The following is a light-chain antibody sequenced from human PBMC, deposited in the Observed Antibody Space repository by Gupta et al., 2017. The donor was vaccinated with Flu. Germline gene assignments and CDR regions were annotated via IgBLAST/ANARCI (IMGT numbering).Light chain of an antibody. J-gene: IGLJ1*01. V-gene: IGLV2-14*01. CDR3: SSYSTSNTLV. CDR1: RSDIGDYKY. Sequence: PGQSITISCTGTRSDIGDYKYVSWYQQFPGKAPNLIISEVSYRPSGVSSRFSGSKSGNTASLTISGLQADDEADYYCSSYSTSNTLVFGTGT. CDR2: EVS.